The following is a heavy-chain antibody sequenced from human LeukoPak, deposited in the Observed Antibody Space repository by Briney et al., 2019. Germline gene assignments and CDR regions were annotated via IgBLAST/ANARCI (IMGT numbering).Heavy chain of an antibody. CDR2: IKQDGSEK. J-gene: IGHJ6*03. CDR3: ARVVTAWSMDV. V-gene: IGHV3-7*01. Sequence: GGSLRLSCAASGFTVSSNYMSWFRQAPGKGLEWVANIKQDGSEKFYADSVKGRFTVSRDNVENSLFLQMNSLRAEDTALYYCARVVTAWSMDVWGKGTTVTVSS. D-gene: IGHD2-21*02. CDR1: GFTVSSNY.